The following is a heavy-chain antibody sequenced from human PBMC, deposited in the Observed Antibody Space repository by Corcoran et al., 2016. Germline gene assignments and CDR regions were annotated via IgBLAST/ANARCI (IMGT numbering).Heavy chain of an antibody. D-gene: IGHD3-16*02. CDR2: IYYSGST. CDR3: ASLNYVWGSYRYGLDY. V-gene: IGHV4-39*01. CDR1: GGSISTSSYY. J-gene: IGHJ4*02. Sequence: QLQLQESGPGLVKPSETLSLTCTVSGGSISTSSYYWGWIRQPPGKGLEWIGYIYYSGSTYYNPSLKSRVTISVDTSKNQFSLKLSSVTAADTALCYCASLNYVWGSYRYGLDYWGQGTLVTVSS.